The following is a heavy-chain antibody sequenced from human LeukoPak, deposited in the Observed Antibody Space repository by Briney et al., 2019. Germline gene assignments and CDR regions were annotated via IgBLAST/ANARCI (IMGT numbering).Heavy chain of an antibody. CDR1: GGSFSGYY. D-gene: IGHD6-13*01. CDR3: ARDSYSSSPPPFDP. Sequence: SETLSLTCAVYGGSFSGYYWSWVRQPPGKGLEWIGEINHSGSTNYNPSLKSRVTISVDTSKNQFSLKLSSVTAADTAVYYCARDSYSSSPPPFDPWGQGTLVTVSS. V-gene: IGHV4-34*01. J-gene: IGHJ5*02. CDR2: INHSGST.